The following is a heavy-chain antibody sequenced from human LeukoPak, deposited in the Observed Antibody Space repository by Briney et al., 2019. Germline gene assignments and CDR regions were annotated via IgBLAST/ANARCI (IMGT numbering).Heavy chain of an antibody. J-gene: IGHJ4*02. CDR3: ARGGGGGSYRFDY. Sequence: PSETLSLTCTVSGGSISRYYWSWIRQPPGKGLEWIGRIYTSGSTNYNPSLKSRVTISVDTSKNQFSLKLSSVTAADTAVYYCARGGGGGSYRFDYWGQGTLVTVSS. CDR1: GGSISRYY. V-gene: IGHV4-4*08. D-gene: IGHD1-26*01. CDR2: IYTSGST.